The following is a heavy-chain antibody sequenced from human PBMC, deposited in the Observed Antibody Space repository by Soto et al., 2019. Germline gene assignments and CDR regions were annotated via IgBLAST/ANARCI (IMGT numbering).Heavy chain of an antibody. CDR2: INHSGST. CDR3: ARGSYGSGSYYGSKFDY. D-gene: IGHD3-10*01. J-gene: IGHJ4*02. Sequence: SETLSLTCAVYGGSFSGYYWSWIRQPPGKGLEWIGEINHSGSTNYNPSLKSRVTISVDTSKNQFSLKLSSVTAADTAVYYCARGSYGSGSYYGSKFDYWGQGTLVTVSS. CDR1: GGSFSGYY. V-gene: IGHV4-34*01.